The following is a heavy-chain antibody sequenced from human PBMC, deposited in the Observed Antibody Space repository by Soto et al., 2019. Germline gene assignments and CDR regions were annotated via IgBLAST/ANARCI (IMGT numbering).Heavy chain of an antibody. D-gene: IGHD1-1*01. CDR1: GYTFSRSG. CDR2: ISTYNGDT. J-gene: IGHJ6*01. Sequence: QVQLVQSGAEVRKPGASVKVSCKTSGYTFSRSGISWVRQAPGQGLEWMGWISTYNGDTNYAQKLQGRVTMTTDTATRRAFMELGSLTSDDTAVYDCAKSRSVPHNDFGGDVWAPGPTVTVSP. CDR3: AKSRSVPHNDFGGDV. V-gene: IGHV1-18*01.